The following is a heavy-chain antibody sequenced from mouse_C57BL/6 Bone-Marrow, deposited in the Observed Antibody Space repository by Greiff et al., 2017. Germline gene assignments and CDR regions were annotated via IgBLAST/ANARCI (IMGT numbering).Heavy chain of an antibody. D-gene: IGHD2-2*01. CDR3: ARGYYGYGFAY. J-gene: IGHJ3*01. CDR2: IYPRSGNT. Sequence: QVQLQQSGAELARPGASVKLSCKASGYTFTSYGISWVKQRTGQGLEWIGEIYPRSGNTYYNEKFKGKATLTADKSSSTAYMELRSLTSEDSAVYFCARGYYGYGFAYWGQGTLVTVSA. V-gene: IGHV1-81*01. CDR1: GYTFTSYG.